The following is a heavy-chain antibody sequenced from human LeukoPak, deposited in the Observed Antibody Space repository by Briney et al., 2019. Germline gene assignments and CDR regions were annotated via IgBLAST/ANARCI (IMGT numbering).Heavy chain of an antibody. Sequence: GRSLRLSCAASGFTFSSYAMHWVRQAPGKGLEWVAIISYDGSNKYYADSVKGRFTMSRDNSKNTLYLQMNSLSVDDTAIYYCAKTRGLYVPGTYLDYWGQGTLVTVSS. J-gene: IGHJ4*02. CDR1: GFTFSSYA. V-gene: IGHV3-30*04. D-gene: IGHD3-10*01. CDR2: ISYDGSNK. CDR3: AKTRGLYVPGTYLDY.